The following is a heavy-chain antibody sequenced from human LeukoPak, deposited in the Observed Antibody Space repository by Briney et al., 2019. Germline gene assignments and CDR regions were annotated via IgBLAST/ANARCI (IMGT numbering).Heavy chain of an antibody. CDR2: INQDGSEK. CDR1: GFTFSSYW. Sequence: GGSLRLSCAASGFTFSSYWMSWVRQAPGKGLEWVANINQDGSEKYYVDSVKGRFNISRDKAKNSLYLQMNSLRAEDTAVYYCAREKCSGGSCTLDYWGQGTLVTVSS. V-gene: IGHV3-7*01. D-gene: IGHD2-15*01. J-gene: IGHJ4*02. CDR3: AREKCSGGSCTLDY.